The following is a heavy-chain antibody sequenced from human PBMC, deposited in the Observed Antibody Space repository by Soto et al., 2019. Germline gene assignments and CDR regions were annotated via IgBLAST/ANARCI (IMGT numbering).Heavy chain of an antibody. CDR2: ISAYNGNT. V-gene: IGHV1-18*04. Sequence: ASVKVSCKASGYTFTSYGISWVRQAPGQGLEWMGWISAYNGNTNYAQKLQGRATMTTDTSTSTAYMELRSLRSDDTAVYYCATGPLDYVWGSYRYSYFDYWGQGTLVTVSS. J-gene: IGHJ4*02. D-gene: IGHD3-16*02. CDR3: ATGPLDYVWGSYRYSYFDY. CDR1: GYTFTSYG.